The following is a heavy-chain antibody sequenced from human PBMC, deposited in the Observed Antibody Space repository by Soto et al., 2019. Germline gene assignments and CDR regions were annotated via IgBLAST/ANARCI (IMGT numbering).Heavy chain of an antibody. D-gene: IGHD3-10*01. J-gene: IGHJ4*02. CDR3: ARSGAPAGY. Sequence: QVQLVQSGAEVKKPGASEKVSCKASGYTFTSYAISWVRQAPGQGLEWMGWISAYNGNTNYAQKLQGRVTMTTDTSTTPAYMELRSVGSDDTGGYYCARSGAPAGYWGQGTLVTVSS. V-gene: IGHV1-18*01. CDR2: ISAYNGNT. CDR1: GYTFTSYA.